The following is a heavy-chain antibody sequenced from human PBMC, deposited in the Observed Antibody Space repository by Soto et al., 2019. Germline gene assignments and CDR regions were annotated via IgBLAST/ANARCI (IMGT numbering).Heavy chain of an antibody. D-gene: IGHD2-15*01. Sequence: PSETLSLTCTVSGGSISSSGYYWGWIRQPPGKGLEWIGSIYYSGSTYYNPSLKSRVTISVDTSKNQFSLKLSSVTAADTAVYYCARLVVAEALDYWGQGTLVTVSS. CDR3: ARLVVAEALDY. V-gene: IGHV4-39*01. CDR1: GGSISSSGYY. CDR2: IYYSGST. J-gene: IGHJ4*02.